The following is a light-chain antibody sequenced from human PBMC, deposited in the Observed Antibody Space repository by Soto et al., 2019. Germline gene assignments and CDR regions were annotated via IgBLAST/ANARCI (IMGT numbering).Light chain of an antibody. CDR2: KAS. J-gene: IGKJ1*01. Sequence: DLQMTQSPSTLSASVGDRVIITCRASQSISNWLAWYQQKPGKAPNLLIYKASSLESGVPSRFSGSGSGTEFTLTISSLQPDDFASYYCQQYNSSPWTFGQGTKVEIK. CDR1: QSISNW. V-gene: IGKV1-5*03. CDR3: QQYNSSPWT.